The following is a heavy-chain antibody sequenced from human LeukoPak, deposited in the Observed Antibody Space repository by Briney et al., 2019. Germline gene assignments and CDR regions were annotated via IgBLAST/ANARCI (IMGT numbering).Heavy chain of an antibody. J-gene: IGHJ4*02. V-gene: IGHV3-64*01. CDR1: GFTFSSYA. CDR3: AAEYYYILTGYCRVLVY. CDR2: ISSNGGST. Sequence: GGSLTLSCPASGFTFSSYAMHWVRQAPGKGLEYVSAISSNGGSTDYANSVKGRFTIHRDNSKNTRYLQMGSLLAEDRSVYYCAAEYYYILTGYCRVLVYGGRGTLVPVFS. D-gene: IGHD3-9*01.